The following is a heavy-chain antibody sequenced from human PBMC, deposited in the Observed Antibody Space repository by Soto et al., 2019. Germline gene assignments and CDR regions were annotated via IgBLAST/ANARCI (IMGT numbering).Heavy chain of an antibody. D-gene: IGHD5-18*01. Sequence: EVQLVESGGGLIPPGGSLRLSCAASGFLVNSAYMTWVRQAPGKGLEWLSMINSDGSTLYAESVKSRFTIFRANSKNRLDLKMTSLRAEDTAMYYCARSGCSFAWGYWGQGTLVIVTS. CDR3: ARSGCSFAWGY. J-gene: IGHJ4*02. CDR1: GFLVNSAY. V-gene: IGHV3-53*01. CDR2: INSDGST.